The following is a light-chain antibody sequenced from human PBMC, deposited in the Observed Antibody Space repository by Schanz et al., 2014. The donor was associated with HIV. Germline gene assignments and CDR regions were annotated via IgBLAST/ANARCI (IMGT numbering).Light chain of an antibody. CDR1: SRDVGGYNY. J-gene: IGLJ3*02. Sequence: QSALTQPASVSGSPGQSITISCTGTSRDVGGYNYVSWYQQHPGKAPKLMIYEVSKRPSGVPDRFSGSKSGNTASLTVSGLQAEDEADYHCAAWDDSLKGPMFGGGTKLTVL. CDR3: AAWDDSLKGPM. V-gene: IGLV2-8*01. CDR2: EVS.